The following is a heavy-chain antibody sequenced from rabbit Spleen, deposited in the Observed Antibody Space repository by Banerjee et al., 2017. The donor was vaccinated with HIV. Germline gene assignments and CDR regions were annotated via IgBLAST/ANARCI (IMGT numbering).Heavy chain of an antibody. J-gene: IGHJ6*01. CDR3: ARDTGSSFSSYGMDL. CDR1: GIDFSSSYY. CDR2: IAGSSSGFT. V-gene: IGHV1S45*01. Sequence: QEQLVESGGGLVQPTGSLTLTCKASGIDFSSSYYMCWVRQAPGKGLEWISCIAGSSSGFTYSATWAKGRFTISKTSSTTVTLQMTSLTAADTATYFCARDTGSSFSSYGMDLWGQGTLVTVS. D-gene: IGHD8-1*01.